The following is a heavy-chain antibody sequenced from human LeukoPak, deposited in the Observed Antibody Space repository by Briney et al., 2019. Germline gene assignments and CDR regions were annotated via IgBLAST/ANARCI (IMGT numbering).Heavy chain of an antibody. CDR1: GFTFSSYA. Sequence: GGSLRLSCAVSGFTFSSYAMSWVRHAPGQGLEWISSISSISTYKSYADSAKGRFTIPRDDSENSLYLHMNRLRAEHTAVYYCAKARSTVSVSFDIWGQGTMVTVSS. CDR2: ISSISTYK. CDR3: AKARSTVSVSFDI. D-gene: IGHD4-11*01. V-gene: IGHV3-21*04. J-gene: IGHJ3*02.